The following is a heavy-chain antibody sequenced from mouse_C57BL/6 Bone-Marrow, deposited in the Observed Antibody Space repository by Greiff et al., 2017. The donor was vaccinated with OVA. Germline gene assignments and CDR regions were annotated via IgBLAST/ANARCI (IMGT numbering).Heavy chain of an antibody. Sequence: EVQLQESGAELVRPGASVKLTCTASGFNIKDDYMHWVKQRPEQGLEWIGWIDPENGDTESASKFQGKATIAADTSSNTAYLQLSSLTSEDTAVYYCTKDGYWYAMDCWGQGPSVTVSS. D-gene: IGHD2-3*01. J-gene: IGHJ4*01. CDR1: GFNIKDDY. CDR3: TKDGYWYAMDC. CDR2: IDPENGDT. V-gene: IGHV14-4*01.